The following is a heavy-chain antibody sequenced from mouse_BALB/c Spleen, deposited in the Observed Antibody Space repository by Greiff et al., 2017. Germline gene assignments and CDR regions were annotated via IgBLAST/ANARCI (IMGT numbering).Heavy chain of an antibody. D-gene: IGHD2-4*01. CDR2: INPNNGGT. CDR1: GYTFTDYN. CDR3: ARRSYDYDVRAMDY. J-gene: IGHJ4*01. Sequence: VQLQQSGPELVKPGASVKIPCTASGYTFTDYNMDWVKQSHGKSLEWIGDINPNNGGTIYNQKFKGKATLTVDKSSSTAYMELRSLTSEDTAVYYCARRSYDYDVRAMDYWGQGTSVTVSS. V-gene: IGHV1-18*01.